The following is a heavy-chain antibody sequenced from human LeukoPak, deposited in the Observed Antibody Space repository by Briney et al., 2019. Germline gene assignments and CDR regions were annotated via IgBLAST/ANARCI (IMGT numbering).Heavy chain of an antibody. CDR2: MNPNSGNT. V-gene: IGHV1-8*01. J-gene: IGHJ4*02. D-gene: IGHD1-26*01. Sequence: ASVTVSCTASGYTFTSYDINWVRQATGQGLEWMGWMNPNSGNTGYAQKFQGRVTMTRNTSISTAYMELSSLRSEDTAVYYCARDHGDSGSYWVDYWGQGTLVTVSS. CDR3: ARDHGDSGSYWVDY. CDR1: GYTFTSYD.